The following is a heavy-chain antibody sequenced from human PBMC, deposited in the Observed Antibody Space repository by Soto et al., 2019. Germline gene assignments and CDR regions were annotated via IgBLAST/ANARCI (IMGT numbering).Heavy chain of an antibody. D-gene: IGHD2-15*01. CDR1: GYTFTSYA. V-gene: IGHV1-18*04. CDR3: VRDGGVVVPRTLWWTFDY. CDR2: ISAYNGNT. J-gene: IGHJ4*02. Sequence: QVQLVQSGAEVVKPGASVKVSCRTSGYTFTSYAISWVRQAPGQGLEWMGWISAYNGNTEYAQEIQGRVTMNTDTATSTTYMELRRLRSDATAVYYCVRDGGVVVPRTLWWTFDYWGPGTLVTVSS.